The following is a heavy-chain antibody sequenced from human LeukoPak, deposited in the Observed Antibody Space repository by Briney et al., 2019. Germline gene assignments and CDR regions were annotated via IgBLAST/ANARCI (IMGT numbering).Heavy chain of an antibody. Sequence: GGSLRLSCAASGFTFDDYGMSWVRQAPGKGLEWVSGINWNGGSTGYADSVKGRFTISRDNAKNSLYLQMNSLRAEDTALYYCARDVYYYGSGSSAFDIWGQGTMVTVSS. D-gene: IGHD3-10*01. V-gene: IGHV3-20*04. CDR3: ARDVYYYGSGSSAFDI. CDR1: GFTFDDYG. CDR2: INWNGGST. J-gene: IGHJ3*02.